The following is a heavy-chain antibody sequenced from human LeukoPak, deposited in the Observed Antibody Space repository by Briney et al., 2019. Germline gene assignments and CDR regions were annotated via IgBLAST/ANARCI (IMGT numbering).Heavy chain of an antibody. V-gene: IGHV3-33*01. CDR2: IWYDGSNK. J-gene: IGHJ4*02. D-gene: IGHD4-23*01. CDR3: ASDYGDKGSYLDY. Sequence: GGSLRLSCAASGFTFSRYAMHWVRQAPGKGLDWVAVIWYDGSNKYYADSVKGRFTISRDNPKNTLYLQMNSLRGDDTAVYYCASDYGDKGSYLDYWGQGTLATVSS. CDR1: GFTFSRYA.